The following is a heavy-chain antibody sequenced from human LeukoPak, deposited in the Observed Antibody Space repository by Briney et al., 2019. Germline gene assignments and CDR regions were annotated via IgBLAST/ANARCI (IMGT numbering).Heavy chain of an antibody. J-gene: IGHJ4*02. CDR1: GGTFSSYA. V-gene: IGHV1-69*06. D-gene: IGHD5-24*01. Sequence: SVKVSCKASGGTFSSYAINWVRQAPGQGLEWMGGIIPIFDTTNYAQNFQGRVTITADKSTNTAYMELSSLRSEDTAVYYCAFRRDGPDYWGQGTLVTVSS. CDR2: IIPIFDTT. CDR3: AFRRDGPDY.